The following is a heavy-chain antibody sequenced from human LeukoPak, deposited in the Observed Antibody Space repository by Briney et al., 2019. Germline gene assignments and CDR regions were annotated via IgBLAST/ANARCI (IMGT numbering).Heavy chain of an antibody. V-gene: IGHV3-48*01. Sequence: GGSLRLSCAASGFTFSTYSMNWVRQAPGKGLEWVSYISISSGIIYYADSVKGRFTISRDNAKNSLYLQMNSLRAENTAEYFCARDSRAVAADFDYWGQGTLVTVSS. CDR2: ISISSGII. J-gene: IGHJ4*02. CDR3: ARDSRAVAADFDY. D-gene: IGHD6-19*01. CDR1: GFTFSTYS.